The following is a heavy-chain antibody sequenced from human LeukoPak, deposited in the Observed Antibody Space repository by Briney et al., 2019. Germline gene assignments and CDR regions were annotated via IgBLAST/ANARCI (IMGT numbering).Heavy chain of an antibody. D-gene: IGHD3-22*01. V-gene: IGHV3-7*01. CDR3: ARCGYYYDSRSYYFDY. J-gene: IGHJ4*02. Sequence: PGGSLRLSCAASGFTFSSYAMSWVRQAPGKGLEWVANIEQDGSEKYYVDSVKGRFTISRDNAKNSLYLQMNSLRAEDTAVYYCARCGYYYDSRSYYFDYWGQGTLVTASS. CDR1: GFTFSSYA. CDR2: IEQDGSEK.